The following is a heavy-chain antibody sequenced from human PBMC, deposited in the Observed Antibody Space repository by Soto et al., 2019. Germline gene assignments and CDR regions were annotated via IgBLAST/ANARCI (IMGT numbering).Heavy chain of an antibody. CDR1: GYTFTSYG. Sequence: QVQLVQSGAEVKKPGASVKVSCKASGYTFTSYGISWVRQAPGQGLEWMGWISAYNGNTNYAQMFQGRVTMTTDTSTTTAYMDLRSLRSDDTAVYYCARTGGNIGYYRDFDYWGQGTLVTVSS. CDR3: ARTGGNIGYYRDFDY. D-gene: IGHD3-3*01. CDR2: ISAYNGNT. V-gene: IGHV1-18*01. J-gene: IGHJ4*02.